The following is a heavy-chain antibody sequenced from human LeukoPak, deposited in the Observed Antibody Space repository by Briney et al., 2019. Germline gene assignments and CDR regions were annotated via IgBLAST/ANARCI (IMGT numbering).Heavy chain of an antibody. Sequence: GGSLRLSCAASGFTFDDYAMHWVRQAPGKGLEWVAVISYDGSNKYYADSVKGRFTISRDNSKNTLYLQMNSLRAEDTAVYYCARDQEGYPAGLSWYNSYYFDYWGQGTLVTVSS. CDR1: GFTFDDYA. D-gene: IGHD6-13*01. V-gene: IGHV3-30*04. J-gene: IGHJ4*02. CDR3: ARDQEGYPAGLSWYNSYYFDY. CDR2: ISYDGSNK.